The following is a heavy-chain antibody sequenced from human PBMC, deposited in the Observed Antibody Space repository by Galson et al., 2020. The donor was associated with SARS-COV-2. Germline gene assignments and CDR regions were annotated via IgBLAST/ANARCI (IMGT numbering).Heavy chain of an antibody. CDR1: GYSISSGYY. Sequence: SETLSLTFAVSGYSISSGYYWGWIRQPPGKGLEWIGSIYHSGSTYYNPSLKSRVTISVDTSKNQFSLKLSSVTAADTAVYYCARLRSYDSSGYYLAWGAFDIWGQGTMVTVSS. D-gene: IGHD3-22*01. CDR2: IYHSGST. CDR3: ARLRSYDSSGYYLAWGAFDI. J-gene: IGHJ3*02. V-gene: IGHV4-38-2*01.